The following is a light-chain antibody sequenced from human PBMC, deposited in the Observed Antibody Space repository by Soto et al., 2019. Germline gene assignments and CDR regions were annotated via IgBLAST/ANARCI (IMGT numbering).Light chain of an antibody. V-gene: IGLV2-23*01. CDR1: SSDVVSYNL. CDR2: EGS. Sequence: QSALTQPASVSGSPGQSITISCTGTSSDVVSYNLVSWCQQHPGKAPKLMIYEGSKRPSGVSNRFSGAKSGNTASLTISGLQAEDDADDYCCSYAGSGTWVFGGGTKLTVL. CDR3: CSYAGSGTWV. J-gene: IGLJ3*02.